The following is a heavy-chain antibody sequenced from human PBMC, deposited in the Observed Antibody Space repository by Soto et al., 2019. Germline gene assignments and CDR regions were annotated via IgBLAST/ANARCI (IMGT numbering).Heavy chain of an antibody. CDR1: GGSISGGGFS. Sequence: TLSLTCAVSGGSISGGGFSWSWIRQPPGKGLEWIGYILHTGGTQYNPSLKSRVSMSVDKSKNQFSLHLTSVTAADTAVYYCARLQFGEGFDYWGQGALVTVSS. CDR2: ILHTGGT. D-gene: IGHD3-10*01. J-gene: IGHJ4*02. V-gene: IGHV4-30-2*01. CDR3: ARLQFGEGFDY.